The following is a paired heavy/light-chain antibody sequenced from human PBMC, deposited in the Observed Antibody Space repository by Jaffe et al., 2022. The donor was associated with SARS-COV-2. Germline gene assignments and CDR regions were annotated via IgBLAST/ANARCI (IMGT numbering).Heavy chain of an antibody. J-gene: IGHJ4*02. CDR2: ITGTSGGT. CDR3: VKAVDFVAWSLGGDS. Sequence: VQLLESGGGFVQPGGSLTLSCEVSGFTFKNYAMTWVRQASGKGLEWVSTITGTSGGTYYADSVKGRFSVSRDNSKNTLSLHMTSLRVDDTAVYFCVKAVDFVAWSLGGDSWGQGILVTVSS. V-gene: IGHV3-23*01. D-gene: IGHD3-16*01. CDR1: GFTFKNYA.
Light chain of an antibody. CDR2: KVS. V-gene: IGKV2-30*01. J-gene: IGKJ2*01. CDR1: QSLISTDGDTY. Sequence: DVVLTQSPLFLPVTLGQPASISCRSSQSLISTDGDTYLTWFQQRPGQSPRRLIYKVSTRDSGVPDRFSGSGSGTDFTLRISRVEAEDVATYYCMQGTHWPPYTFGQGTKLEIK. CDR3: MQGTHWPPYT.